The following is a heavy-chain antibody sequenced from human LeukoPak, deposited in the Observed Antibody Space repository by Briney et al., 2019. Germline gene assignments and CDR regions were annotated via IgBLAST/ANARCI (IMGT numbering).Heavy chain of an antibody. V-gene: IGHV4-39*07. Sequence: SETLSLTCTVSGASISSSGHYWGWIRQPPGKGLAWIGSTYYSGITHYNASLRSRVTMSLDTSKNQFSLRLRSVTAADTAVYYCARVVEMATIYGGRYNWFDPWGQGTLVTVSS. CDR2: TYYSGIT. CDR3: ARVVEMATIYGGRYNWFDP. J-gene: IGHJ5*02. CDR1: GASISSSGHY. D-gene: IGHD5-12*01.